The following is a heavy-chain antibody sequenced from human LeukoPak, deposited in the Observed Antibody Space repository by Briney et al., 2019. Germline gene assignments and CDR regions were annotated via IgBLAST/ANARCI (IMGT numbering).Heavy chain of an antibody. CDR1: GFFFSGYG. J-gene: IGHJ4*02. D-gene: IGHD5-18*01. CDR2: IRNDGSIK. V-gene: IGHV3-30*02. CDR3: AREDTATEHDY. Sequence: PGGSLRLSCAPSGFFFSGYGMHWVRQAPGKGLEWVAFIRNDGSIKTSADSVKGRFTISRDNAKNSLYLQMNSLRAEDTAVYYCAREDTATEHDYWGQGTLVTVSS.